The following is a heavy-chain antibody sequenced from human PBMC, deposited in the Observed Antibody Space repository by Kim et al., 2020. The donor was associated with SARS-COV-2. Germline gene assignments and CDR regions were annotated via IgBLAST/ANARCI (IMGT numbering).Heavy chain of an antibody. Sequence: SETLSLTCTVSGGSVSSGSYYWGWIRQPPGKGLEWIGYIYYSGSTNYNPSLKSRVTISVDTSKNQFSLKLSSVTAADTAVYYCASLVVVPAAIRDYWGQGDPVSVSS. CDR1: GGSVSSGSYY. J-gene: IGHJ4*02. V-gene: IGHV4-61*01. D-gene: IGHD2-2*02. CDR3: ASLVVVPAAIRDY. CDR2: IYYSGST.